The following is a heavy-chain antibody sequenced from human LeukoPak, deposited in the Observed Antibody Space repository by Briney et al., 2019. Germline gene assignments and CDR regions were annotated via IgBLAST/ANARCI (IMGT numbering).Heavy chain of an antibody. CDR1: GFTFSNYA. J-gene: IGHJ4*02. CDR2: ISGSGGST. CDR3: AKDRGYCSGVNCYRFDY. D-gene: IGHD2-15*01. Sequence: TGGSLRLSCAASGFTFSNYAMSWVRQAPGKGLEWVSAISGSGGSTYFADSVKGRFTISRDNSNNTLYLQMNSLRAEDTAVYYCAKDRGYCSGVNCYRFDYWRQGTLVTVSS. V-gene: IGHV3-23*01.